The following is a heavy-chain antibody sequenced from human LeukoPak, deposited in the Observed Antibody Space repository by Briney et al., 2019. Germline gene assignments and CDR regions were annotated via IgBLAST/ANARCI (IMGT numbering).Heavy chain of an antibody. CDR3: ARTLGEYQLLLNNWFDP. CDR2: IYYSGST. CDR1: GGSISSYY. D-gene: IGHD2-2*01. J-gene: IGHJ5*02. Sequence: SETLSLTCTVSGGSISSYYWSWIRQPPGEGLEWIGYIYYSGSTNYNPSLKSRVTISVDTSKNQFSLKLSSVTAADTAVYYCARTLGEYQLLLNNWFDPWGQGTLVTVSS. V-gene: IGHV4-59*01.